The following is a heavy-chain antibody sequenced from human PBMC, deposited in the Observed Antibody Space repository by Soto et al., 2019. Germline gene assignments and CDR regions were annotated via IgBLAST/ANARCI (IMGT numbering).Heavy chain of an antibody. D-gene: IGHD5-12*01. Sequence: PSETLSLTCAVYGGSFSGYYWSWIRQPPGKGLEWIGEINHSGSTNYNPSLKSRVTISVDTSKNQFSLKLSSVTAADTAVYYCARGPEIVDTIWGQGTLVTVSS. CDR3: ARGPEIVDTI. CDR1: GGSFSGYY. V-gene: IGHV4-34*01. J-gene: IGHJ4*02. CDR2: INHSGST.